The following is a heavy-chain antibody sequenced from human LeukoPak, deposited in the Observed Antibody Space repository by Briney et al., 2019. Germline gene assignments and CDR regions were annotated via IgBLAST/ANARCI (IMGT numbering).Heavy chain of an antibody. Sequence: TSETLSLTCAVYGGSFSGSYWSWIRQPPGKGLEWIGEINHSGSTNYNPSLKSRVTISVDTSKNQFSLRLSSGTAADTAVYYSASVSELRVFDPWGQGTLVTVSS. CDR3: ASVSELRVFDP. D-gene: IGHD1-14*01. CDR2: INHSGST. V-gene: IGHV4-34*01. CDR1: GGSFSGSY. J-gene: IGHJ5*02.